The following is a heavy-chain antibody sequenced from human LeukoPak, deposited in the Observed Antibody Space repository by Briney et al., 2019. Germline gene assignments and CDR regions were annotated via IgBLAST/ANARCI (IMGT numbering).Heavy chain of an antibody. Sequence: SETLSLTCTVSGVSTSSYYWGWIRQAAGKGLEWIGRLYNTGRTNYNPSLKSRAIISEDKSNNQFSLKLTSVTAADTAVYYCARDLCNGDRCYSGYFDLWGRGTLVTVSS. CDR2: LYNTGRT. D-gene: IGHD2-15*01. CDR3: ARDLCNGDRCYSGYFDL. J-gene: IGHJ2*01. CDR1: GVSTSSYY. V-gene: IGHV4-4*07.